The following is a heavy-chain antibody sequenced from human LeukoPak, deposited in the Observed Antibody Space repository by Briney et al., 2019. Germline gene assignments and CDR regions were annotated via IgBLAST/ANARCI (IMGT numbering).Heavy chain of an antibody. Sequence: TGGSLRLSCAASGFTFSSYSMNWVRQAPGKGLEWVANIKQDGSEKYYVDSVKGRFTISRDNAKNSLYLQMNSLRAEDTAAYYCARDKIMGASLFDYWGQGSLVTVSS. D-gene: IGHD3-16*01. J-gene: IGHJ4*02. V-gene: IGHV3-7*01. CDR1: GFTFSSYS. CDR2: IKQDGSEK. CDR3: ARDKIMGASLFDY.